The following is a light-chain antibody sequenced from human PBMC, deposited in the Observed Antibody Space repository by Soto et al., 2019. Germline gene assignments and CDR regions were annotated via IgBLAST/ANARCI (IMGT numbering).Light chain of an antibody. Sequence: EIVLTQSPATLSWSPGERATLSCRASQSVSSYLAWYQQKPGQAPRLLIYDASNRATGIPARFSGSGSGTDFTLTISSLEPEDFAVYYCQQRSNWTFGGGTKVEIK. CDR2: DAS. J-gene: IGKJ4*01. V-gene: IGKV3-11*01. CDR1: QSVSSY. CDR3: QQRSNWT.